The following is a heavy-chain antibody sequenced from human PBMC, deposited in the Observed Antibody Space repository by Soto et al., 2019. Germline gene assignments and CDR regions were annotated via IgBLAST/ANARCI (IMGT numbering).Heavy chain of an antibody. D-gene: IGHD5-18*01. J-gene: IGHJ4*02. V-gene: IGHV3-30-3*01. CDR2: ISYDGSNK. CDR3: AESEDGDARGYSYGQRPGY. Sequence: PGGSLRLSCAASGFTFSSYAMHWVRQAPGKGLEWVAVISYDGSNKYYADSVKGRFTISRDNSKNTLYLQMNSLRAEDTAVYYSAESEDGDARGYSYGQRPGYWGQGTLVTVSS. CDR1: GFTFSSYA.